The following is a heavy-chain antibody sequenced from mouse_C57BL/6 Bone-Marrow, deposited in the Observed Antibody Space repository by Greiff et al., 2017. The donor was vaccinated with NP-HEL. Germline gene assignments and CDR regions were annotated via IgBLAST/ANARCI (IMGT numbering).Heavy chain of an antibody. CDR1: GYTFTSYT. CDR2: INPSSGYT. J-gene: IGHJ4*01. D-gene: IGHD2-5*01. V-gene: IGHV1-4*01. CDR3: ARPYYSNFYAMDY. Sequence: QVQLQQSGAELARPGASVKMSCKASGYTFTSYTMHWVKQRPGQGLEWIGYINPSSGYTKYNQKFKDKATLTADKSSSTAYMQLSGLTSEDSAVYYCARPYYSNFYAMDYWGQGTSVTVSS.